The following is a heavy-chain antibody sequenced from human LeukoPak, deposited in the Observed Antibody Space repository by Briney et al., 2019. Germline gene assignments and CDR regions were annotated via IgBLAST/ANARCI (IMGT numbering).Heavy chain of an antibody. D-gene: IGHD2-15*01. J-gene: IGHJ4*02. CDR2: IWYDGSNK. Sequence: GGSLGLSCAASGFTFSSYGMHWVRQAPGKGLEWVAVIWYDGSNKYYADSVKGRFTISRDNSKNTLYLRMNSLRAEDTAVYYCARDCSGASCYLDYWGQGTLVTVSS. CDR3: ARDCSGASCYLDY. CDR1: GFTFSSYG. V-gene: IGHV3-33*01.